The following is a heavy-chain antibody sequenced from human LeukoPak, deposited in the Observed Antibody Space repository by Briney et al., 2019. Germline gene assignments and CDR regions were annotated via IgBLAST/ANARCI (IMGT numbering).Heavy chain of an antibody. J-gene: IGHJ5*02. V-gene: IGHV4-39*07. CDR3: TRDREHGTQNP. CDR1: GGSFTDYY. CDR2: IYYRGST. D-gene: IGHD1-26*01. Sequence: SETLSLTCTVSGGSFTDYYWGWIRQPPGKGLEWIGSIYYRGSTFYNPSLRNRVSISIDTSKGRFSLNLNSVTAADTAVYFCTRDREHGTQNPWGQGTLATVS.